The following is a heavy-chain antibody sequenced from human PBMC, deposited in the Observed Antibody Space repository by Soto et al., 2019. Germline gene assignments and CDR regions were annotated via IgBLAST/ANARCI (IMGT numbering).Heavy chain of an antibody. J-gene: IGHJ6*03. V-gene: IGHV4-34*01. Sequence: SETLSLTCAVYGGSFSGYYWSWIRQPPGKGLEWIGEINHSGSTNYNPSLKSRVTISVDTSKNQFSLKLSSVTAADTAVYYCARGNSITMVRGDPRGYMDVWGKGTTVTVSS. CDR3: ARGNSITMVRGDPRGYMDV. CDR1: GGSFSGYY. D-gene: IGHD3-10*01. CDR2: INHSGST.